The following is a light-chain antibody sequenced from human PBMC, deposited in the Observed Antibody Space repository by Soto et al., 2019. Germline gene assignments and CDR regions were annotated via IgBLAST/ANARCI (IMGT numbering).Light chain of an antibody. V-gene: IGKV3-11*01. CDR3: QQRTQWPIT. Sequence: EIVLTQSPATLSVSPGETATLSCRASQSGDTFVAWYQQKPGQAPRLLIYDASTRATGIPARFSGSGSGTDFTLTISSLESEDSAVYYCQQRTQWPITFGQGTRLEIK. CDR1: QSGDTF. CDR2: DAS. J-gene: IGKJ5*01.